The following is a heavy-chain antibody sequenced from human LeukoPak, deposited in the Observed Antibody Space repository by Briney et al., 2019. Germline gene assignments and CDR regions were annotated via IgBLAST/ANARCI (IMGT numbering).Heavy chain of an antibody. D-gene: IGHD5-24*01. CDR2: ISSSSSYI. CDR3: AKDLEMATIGYGY. CDR1: GFTFSSYS. J-gene: IGHJ4*02. V-gene: IGHV3-21*04. Sequence: GGSLRLSCAASGFTFSSYSMNWVRQAPGKGLEWVSSISSSSSYIYYADSVKGRFTISRDNSKNTLYLQMNSLRAEDTAVYYCAKDLEMATIGYGYWGQGTLVTVSS.